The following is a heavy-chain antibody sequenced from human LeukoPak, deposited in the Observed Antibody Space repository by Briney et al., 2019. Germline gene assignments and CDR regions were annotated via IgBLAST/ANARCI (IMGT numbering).Heavy chain of an antibody. CDR2: ISAYNGNT. J-gene: IGHJ4*02. CDR1: GYTFTSYG. V-gene: IGHV1-18*04. D-gene: IGHD3-10*01. CDR3: ARARLGDGYFDY. Sequence: ASVKVSCKASGYTFTSYGTSWVRQAPGQGLEWMGWISAYNGNTNYAQKLQGRVTMTTDTSTSTAYMELRSLRSDDTAVYYCARARLGDGYFDYWGQGTLVTVSS.